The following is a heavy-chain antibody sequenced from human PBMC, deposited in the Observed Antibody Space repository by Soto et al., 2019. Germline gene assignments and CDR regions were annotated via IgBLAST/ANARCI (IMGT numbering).Heavy chain of an antibody. V-gene: IGHV3-21*01. Sequence: EVHLVESGGGLVKPGGSLRLSCAASGFTFSTYTMNWVRQTPGTGLEWVSSIRRGNSYTYYAASVKGRFTISRDDAKNSLYLQRNSLRAEDTAVFYCARDLGEEGHYYYYMYVWCKGTTVTVSS. CDR3: ARDLGEEGHYYYYMYV. J-gene: IGHJ6*03. CDR1: GFTFSTYT. CDR2: IRRGNSYT.